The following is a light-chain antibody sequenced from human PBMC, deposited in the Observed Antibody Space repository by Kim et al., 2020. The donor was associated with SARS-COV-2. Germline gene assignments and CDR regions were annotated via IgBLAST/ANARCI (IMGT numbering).Light chain of an antibody. CDR2: KAS. V-gene: IGKV1-5*03. CDR1: QSISSW. J-gene: IGKJ5*01. Sequence: ASVGDRVTITCRASQSISSWLAWYQQKPGKAPKLLIYKASSLESGVPSRFSGSGSGTEFTLTISSLQPDDFATYYCQQYNSYSGTFGQGTRLEIK. CDR3: QQYNSYSGT.